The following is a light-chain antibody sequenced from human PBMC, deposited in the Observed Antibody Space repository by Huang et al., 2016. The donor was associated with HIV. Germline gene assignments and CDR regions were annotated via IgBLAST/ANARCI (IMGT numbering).Light chain of an antibody. J-gene: IGKJ4*01. CDR1: QSISSW. CDR3: QQYNRLLT. V-gene: IGKV1-5*03. CDR2: KAS. Sequence: DIQMTQSPSTLSASVGDRVAITCRASQSISSWLAWYQQKPGKAPKLLIYKASSLESGVPSRFSGSGSGTEFTLTINSLQPDDFGTYYCQQYNRLLTFGGGTKVEIK.